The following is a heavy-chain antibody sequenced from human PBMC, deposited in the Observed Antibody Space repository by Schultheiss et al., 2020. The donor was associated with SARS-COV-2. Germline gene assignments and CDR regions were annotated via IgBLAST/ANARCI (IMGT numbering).Heavy chain of an antibody. CDR1: GGTFSSYA. D-gene: IGHD2-2*01. J-gene: IGHJ6*02. CDR2: IIPIFGTA. V-gene: IGHV1-69*13. Sequence: SVKVSCKASGGTFSSYAISWVRQAPGQGLEWMGGIIPIFGTANYAQKFQGRVTITADESTSTAYMELSSLRSEDTAVYYCASGYCSSTSCHDVNYYGMEVWGQGTTVTVSS. CDR3: ASGYCSSTSCHDVNYYGMEV.